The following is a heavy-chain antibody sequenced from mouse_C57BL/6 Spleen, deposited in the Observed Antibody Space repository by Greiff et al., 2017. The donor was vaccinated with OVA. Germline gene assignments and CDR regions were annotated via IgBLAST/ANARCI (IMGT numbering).Heavy chain of an antibody. Sequence: VQLQQLGAELVMPGASVKLSCKASGYTFTSYWMHWVKQRPGQGLEWIGEIDPSDSYTNYNQKFKGKSTLTVDKSSSTAYMQLSSLTSEDSAVYYCARGYYGSSYVFDYWGQGTTLTVSS. CDR2: IDPSDSYT. CDR1: GYTFTSYW. V-gene: IGHV1-69*01. D-gene: IGHD1-1*01. J-gene: IGHJ2*01. CDR3: ARGYYGSSYVFDY.